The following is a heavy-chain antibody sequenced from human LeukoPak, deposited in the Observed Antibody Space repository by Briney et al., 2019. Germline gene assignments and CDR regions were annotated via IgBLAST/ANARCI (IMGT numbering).Heavy chain of an antibody. CDR2: ISSSSSYI. CDR1: GLTFSTCV. J-gene: IGHJ4*02. Sequence: GGSLRLSCSASGLTFSTCVMHWVRQAPGKGLEWVSSISSSSSYIYYADSVKGRFTISRDNAKNSLYLQMNSLRAEDTAVYYCARDGTGYSSGQKAFDYWGQGTLVTVSS. CDR3: ARDGTGYSSGQKAFDY. D-gene: IGHD6-19*01. V-gene: IGHV3-21*01.